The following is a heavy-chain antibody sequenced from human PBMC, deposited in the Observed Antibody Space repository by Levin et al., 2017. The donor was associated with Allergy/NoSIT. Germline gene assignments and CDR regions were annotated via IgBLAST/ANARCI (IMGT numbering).Heavy chain of an antibody. Sequence: LGESLKISCKGSGYSFNSDWIGWVRQMPGKGLEWMGIIYPGDSDTRYSPSFQGQVTISADKSISTAYLQWSNLKASDTAMYYCARLPQDAFDIWGQGTMVTVSS. J-gene: IGHJ3*02. CDR1: GYSFNSDW. CDR2: IYPGDSDT. V-gene: IGHV5-51*01. CDR3: ARLPQDAFDI.